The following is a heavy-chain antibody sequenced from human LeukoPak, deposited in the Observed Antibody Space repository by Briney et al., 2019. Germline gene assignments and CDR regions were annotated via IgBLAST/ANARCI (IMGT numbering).Heavy chain of an antibody. J-gene: IGHJ5*02. D-gene: IGHD1-26*01. V-gene: IGHV5-51*01. CDR3: ARCIFILRGAPTTFDP. CDR2: IYPGDSDT. CDR1: GYTFSDYW. Sequence: GESLKISCKGSGYTFSDYWIGWVRQMPGKGLEWMGIIYPGDSDTRYSPSFEGQVTISADKSISTAYLQWSSLKASDTAIYYCARCIFILRGAPTTFDPWGQGTLVTVSS.